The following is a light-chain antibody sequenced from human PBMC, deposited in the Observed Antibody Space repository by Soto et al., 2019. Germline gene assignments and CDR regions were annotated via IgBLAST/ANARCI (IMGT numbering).Light chain of an antibody. Sequence: DIVLTQSPGILSFSLGERATLSCRVSESITTSSLAWYQQKPGQAPRLLIYGASTRATGVPDRFSGSESGTDFTLTISRLEPEDFAVYYCQQYGSSITFGQGTRLEIK. J-gene: IGKJ5*01. CDR2: GAS. CDR3: QQYGSSIT. CDR1: ESITTSS. V-gene: IGKV3-20*01.